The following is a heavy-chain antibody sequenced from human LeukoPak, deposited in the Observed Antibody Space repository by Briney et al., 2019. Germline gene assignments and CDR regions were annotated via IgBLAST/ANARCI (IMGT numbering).Heavy chain of an antibody. J-gene: IGHJ5*02. CDR1: GFNFSSYS. D-gene: IGHD6-13*01. CDR3: ARQRIAAAGNWFDP. CDR2: ISSSSSYI. Sequence: WGSLRLSCAASGFNFSSYSRNWVRQAPGKGLVWNSSISSSSSYIYYADSVKGRFTISRDNAKNSLYLQMNSLRAEDTAVYYCARQRIAAAGNWFDPWGQGTLVTVSS. V-gene: IGHV3-21*01.